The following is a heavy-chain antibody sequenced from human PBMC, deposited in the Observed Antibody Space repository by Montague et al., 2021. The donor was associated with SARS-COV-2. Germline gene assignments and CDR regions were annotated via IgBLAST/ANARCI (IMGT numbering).Heavy chain of an antibody. CDR2: ISSSSSYI. D-gene: IGHD3-9*01. J-gene: IGHJ5*02. Sequence: SLRLSCAASGFTFSSYSMNWVRQAPGKGLEWVSSISSSSSYIYYADSVKGRFTTSRDNAKNSLYLQMNSLRAEDTAVYYCARDRYYDILTGYWEFDPWGQGTLVTVSS. CDR3: ARDRYYDILTGYWEFDP. V-gene: IGHV3-21*01. CDR1: GFTFSSYS.